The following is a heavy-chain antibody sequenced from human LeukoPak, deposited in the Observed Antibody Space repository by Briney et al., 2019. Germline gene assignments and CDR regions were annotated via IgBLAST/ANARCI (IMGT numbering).Heavy chain of an antibody. CDR3: ARDYYDSSAMV. CDR2: IYYSGST. Sequence: PSETLSLTCTVSSGSISSYYWSWIRQPPGKGLEWIGYIYYSGSTNYNPSLKSRVTISVDTSKNQFSLKLSSVTAADTAVYYCARDYYDSSAMVWGQGTMVTVSS. J-gene: IGHJ3*01. D-gene: IGHD3-22*01. V-gene: IGHV4-59*01. CDR1: SGSISSYY.